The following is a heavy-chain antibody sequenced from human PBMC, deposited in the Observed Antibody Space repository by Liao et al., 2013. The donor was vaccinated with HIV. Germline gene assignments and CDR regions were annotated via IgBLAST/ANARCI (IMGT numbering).Heavy chain of an antibody. D-gene: IGHD5-24*01. CDR1: GASISTSTYY. CDR3: ARDGDGYMVYAFDM. J-gene: IGHJ3*02. V-gene: IGHV4-39*07. Sequence: QVQLQESGPGLVKPSETLSLTCSVSGASISTSTYYWAWIRQPPGKGLEWIGSIYYSGSSYYNPSLKSRVTISVDTSKNQFSLKLSSVTAADTAVYYCARDGDGYMVYAFDMWGQGTMVTVSS. CDR2: IYYSGSS.